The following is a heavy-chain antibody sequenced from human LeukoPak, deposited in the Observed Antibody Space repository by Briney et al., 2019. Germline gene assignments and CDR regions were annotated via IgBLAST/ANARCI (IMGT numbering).Heavy chain of an antibody. CDR2: IEGSGST. CDR3: ARDSVNWNYDY. D-gene: IGHD1-7*01. J-gene: IGHJ4*02. CDR1: GFTFSSYA. V-gene: IGHV3-23*01. Sequence: GGSLRLSCAASGFTFSSYAMHWVRQAPGKGLQWVSTIEGSGSTYYADSVRGRFSISRDNSKNTLSLQMNSLRPEDTAVYYCARDSVNWNYDYWGQGTLVTVSS.